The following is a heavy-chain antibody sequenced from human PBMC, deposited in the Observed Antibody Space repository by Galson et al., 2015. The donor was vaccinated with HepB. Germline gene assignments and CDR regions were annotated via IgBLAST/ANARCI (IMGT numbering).Heavy chain of an antibody. J-gene: IGHJ4*02. D-gene: IGHD3-9*01. V-gene: IGHV1-46*03. CDR3: ARGPTNYDILTGYYPYYFDY. CDR2: INPSGGST. CDR1: GYTFTSYY. Sequence: SVKVSCKASGYTFTSYYMYWVRQAPGQGLEWMGIINPSGGSTSYAQKFQGRVTMTRDTSTSTVYMELSSLRSEDTAVYYCARGPTNYDILTGYYPYYFDYWGQGTLVTVSS.